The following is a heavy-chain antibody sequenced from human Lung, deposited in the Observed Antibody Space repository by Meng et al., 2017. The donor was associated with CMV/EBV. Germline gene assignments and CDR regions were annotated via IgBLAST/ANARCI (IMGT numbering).Heavy chain of an antibody. CDR1: VASISSGGYI. CDR3: ARGYGNNPMAFDH. Sequence: VSVASISSGGYIWSCIRQPPGKGLEWIGYIGHTGSTYFNLSLKSRLRISVDTSSNRFSLRLSSVTAADTAVYYCARGYGNNPMAFDHWGQGTLVTVSS. J-gene: IGHJ4*02. CDR2: IGHTGST. V-gene: IGHV4-30-2*01. D-gene: IGHD1-14*01.